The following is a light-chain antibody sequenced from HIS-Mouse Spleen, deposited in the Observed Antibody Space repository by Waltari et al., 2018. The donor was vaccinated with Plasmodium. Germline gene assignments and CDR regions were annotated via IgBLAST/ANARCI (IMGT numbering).Light chain of an antibody. Sequence: DIQMTQSPPSLSASVGDSVAITCQASLDISNYLNWYQQKPGKAPKLLIYDASNLETGVPSRFSGSGSGTDFTFTISSLQPEDIATYYCQQYDNLPYTFGQGTKLEIK. CDR2: DAS. CDR3: QQYDNLPYT. J-gene: IGKJ2*01. V-gene: IGKV1-33*01. CDR1: LDISNY.